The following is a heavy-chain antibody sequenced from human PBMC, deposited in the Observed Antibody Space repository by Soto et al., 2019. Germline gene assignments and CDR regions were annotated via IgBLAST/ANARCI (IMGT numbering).Heavy chain of an antibody. V-gene: IGHV1-18*04. J-gene: IGHJ6*02. CDR1: GYTFTTYG. D-gene: IGHD1-1*01. CDR2: ISPYNGTT. Sequence: SSVKVSCKASGYTFTTYGISWVRQAPGQGLEWMGWISPYNGTTKYAEKFQGEMTMTTDTATSTAYMDLRSLRSDDTAVYYCARDGERDTGLNFYYYLHGMDAWGQGTRVTVSS. CDR3: ARDGERDTGLNFYYYLHGMDA.